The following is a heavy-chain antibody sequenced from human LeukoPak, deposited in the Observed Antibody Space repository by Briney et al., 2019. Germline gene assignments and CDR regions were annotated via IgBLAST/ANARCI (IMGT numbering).Heavy chain of an antibody. CDR3: ARGYDTLTGSLDY. CDR1: GYTLTNNY. J-gene: IGHJ4*02. D-gene: IGHD3-9*01. V-gene: IGHV1-46*01. CDR2: INPRDHSS. Sequence: ASVKVSCQASGYTLTNNYMHWVRQAPGQGLEWMGMINPRDHSSTYAQSFQGRVTLTSDTSTNTAYMELSGLKSEDTAVYYCARGYDTLTGSLDYWGRGTLVTVTS.